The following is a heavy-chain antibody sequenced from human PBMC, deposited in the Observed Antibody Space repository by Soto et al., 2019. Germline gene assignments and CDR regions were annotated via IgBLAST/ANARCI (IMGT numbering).Heavy chain of an antibody. CDR1: RFTLSSHR. CDR2: DSAYNGTT. CDR3: ARVLDYDFWSGKSRGPIYYYYGMDV. V-gene: IGHV1-18*04. J-gene: IGHJ6*02. Sequence: GPGKVPFKAFRFTLSSHRLNRGGQGPGPGVEGVGWDSAYNGTTNYAKKLQGRVTMTTDTSTSTAYMELRSLRYDDTAVYYCARVLDYDFWSGKSRGPIYYYYGMDVWGQGTTVTVSS. D-gene: IGHD3-3*01.